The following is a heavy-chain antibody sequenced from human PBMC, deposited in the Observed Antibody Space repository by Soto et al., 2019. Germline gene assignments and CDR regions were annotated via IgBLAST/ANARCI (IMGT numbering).Heavy chain of an antibody. V-gene: IGHV3-23*01. D-gene: IGHD6-19*01. CDR1: GFTFSSYA. J-gene: IGHJ4*02. CDR2: ISGSGGST. CDR3: ARRSRGWYVDF. Sequence: EVQLLESGGGLVQPGGSLRLSCAASGFTFSSYAMSWVRQAPGKGLEWVSVISGSGGSTYYADSVKGRFTISRDSSKNTLYVPMKCQRAGDTDVYYCARRSRGWYVDFWGQGTLVTVSS.